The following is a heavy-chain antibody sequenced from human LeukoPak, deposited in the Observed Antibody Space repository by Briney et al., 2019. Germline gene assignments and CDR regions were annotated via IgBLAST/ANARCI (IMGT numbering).Heavy chain of an antibody. J-gene: IGHJ3*02. V-gene: IGHV4-59*01. CDR2: IYYSGST. Sequence: SETLSLTCTVSGCSISSYYLSWIRQPPGKGLEWIAYIYYSGSTNYNPYLKSRVTISVDTSKNQFSLKLSSVTAADTAVYYCARGYCSSTSCYGRWYAFDIWGQGTMVTVSS. CDR3: ARGYCSSTSCYGRWYAFDI. D-gene: IGHD2-2*01. CDR1: GCSISSYY.